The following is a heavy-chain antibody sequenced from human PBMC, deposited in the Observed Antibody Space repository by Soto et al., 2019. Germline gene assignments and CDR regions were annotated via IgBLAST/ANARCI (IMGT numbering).Heavy chain of an antibody. V-gene: IGHV4-34*01. J-gene: IGHJ6*02. CDR3: ARGRENYDSSGYNYYYYGMDA. D-gene: IGHD3-22*01. CDR2: INHSGST. CDR1: GGSFSGYY. Sequence: SETLSLTCAVYGGSFSGYYWSWIRQPPGKGLEWIGEINHSGSTNYNPSLKSRVTISVDTSKNQFSLKLSSVTAADTAVYYCARGRENYDSSGYNYYYYGMDAWGQGTTVTVSS.